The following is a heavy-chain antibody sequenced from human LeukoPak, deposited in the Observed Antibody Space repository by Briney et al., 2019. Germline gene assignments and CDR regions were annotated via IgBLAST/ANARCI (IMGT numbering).Heavy chain of an antibody. J-gene: IGHJ4*02. CDR1: GFTFSSYA. Sequence: GGSLRLSCAASGFTFSSYAMSWVRQAPGKGLEWVSAISGSGGSTYYADSVKGRFTISRDNSKNTLYLQMNSLRAEDTAVYYCARGKYCSGGSCRFDYWGQGTLVTVSS. CDR3: ARGKYCSGGSCRFDY. V-gene: IGHV3-23*01. D-gene: IGHD2-15*01. CDR2: ISGSGGST.